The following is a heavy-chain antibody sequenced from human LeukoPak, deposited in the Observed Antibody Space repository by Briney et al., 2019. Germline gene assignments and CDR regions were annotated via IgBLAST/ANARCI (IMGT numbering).Heavy chain of an antibody. V-gene: IGHV4-61*02. D-gene: IGHD3-22*01. CDR2: IYTSGST. CDR3: ARVAYYDSSGYSIFDY. Sequence: SETLSLTCTVSGGSISSGSYYWSWTRQPAGKGLEWIGRIYTSGSTNYNPSLKSRVTISVDTSKNQFSLKLSSVTAADTAVYYCARVAYYDSSGYSIFDYWGQGTLVTVSS. J-gene: IGHJ4*02. CDR1: GGSISSGSYY.